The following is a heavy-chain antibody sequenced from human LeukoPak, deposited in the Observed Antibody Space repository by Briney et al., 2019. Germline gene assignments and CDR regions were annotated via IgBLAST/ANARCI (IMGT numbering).Heavy chain of an antibody. CDR2: ISYDGSNK. D-gene: IGHD2-15*01. V-gene: IGHV3-30*14. CDR3: ARGYCSGGSCYWNYFDC. Sequence: GGSLRLSCAASGFTFSSYAMHWVRQAPGKGLEWVAVISYDGSNKYYADSVKGRFTISRDNSKNTLYLQMGSLRAEDMAVYYCARGYCSGGSCYWNYFDCWGQGTMVTVSS. J-gene: IGHJ4*02. CDR1: GFTFSSYA.